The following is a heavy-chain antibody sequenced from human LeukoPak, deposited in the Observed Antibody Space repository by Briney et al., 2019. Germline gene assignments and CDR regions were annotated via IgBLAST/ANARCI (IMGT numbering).Heavy chain of an antibody. J-gene: IGHJ4*02. Sequence: GGSLRLSCAASGFTFSSYSMNWVRQAPGKGLEWVSSISSSSSYIYYADSVKGRFTISRDNAKNSLYLQMNSLRAEDTAVYYCARDPTAPPSGPVDYWGQGTLVTVSS. CDR1: GFTFSSYS. CDR3: ARDPTAPPSGPVDY. D-gene: IGHD5-12*01. CDR2: ISSSSSYI. V-gene: IGHV3-21*01.